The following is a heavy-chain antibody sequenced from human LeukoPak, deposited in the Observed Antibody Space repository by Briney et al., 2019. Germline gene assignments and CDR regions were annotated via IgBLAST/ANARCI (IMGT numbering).Heavy chain of an antibody. D-gene: IGHD5-18*01. CDR2: IDPSDSYT. Sequence: GESLKISFKGSGYRFTNYWISWVRQMPGKGLEWMGRIDPSDSYTNYSPSFQGHVTISADKSVSTAYLQWSSLKASDTAIYYCARLRGYTYGYSDYWGQGTLVTVSS. J-gene: IGHJ4*02. CDR1: GYRFTNYW. CDR3: ARLRGYTYGYSDY. V-gene: IGHV5-10-1*01.